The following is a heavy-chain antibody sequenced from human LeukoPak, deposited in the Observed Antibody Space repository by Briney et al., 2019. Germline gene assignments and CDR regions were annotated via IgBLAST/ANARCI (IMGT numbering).Heavy chain of an antibody. CDR1: GFTFSSYS. D-gene: IGHD3-10*01. Sequence: GGSLRLSCAASGFTFSSYSMNWVRQAPGKGLEWVSSISSSSSTIYYADSVKGRFTISRDNAKNSLYLQMNSLRAEDTAVYYCARDSYYYGSGSYYSANFDYWGQGTLVTVSS. J-gene: IGHJ4*02. V-gene: IGHV3-48*01. CDR3: ARDSYYYGSGSYYSANFDY. CDR2: ISSSSSTI.